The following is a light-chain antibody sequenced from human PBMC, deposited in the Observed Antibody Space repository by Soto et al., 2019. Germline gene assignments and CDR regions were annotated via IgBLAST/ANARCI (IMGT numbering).Light chain of an antibody. J-gene: IGKJ4*01. CDR3: QQFYSSPLT. Sequence: MVMTQSPASLAVSLGERATINCKSSQSLLFSSNKKNYLAWYQQRPGQPPKLLIYWASSRESGVPDRFTGSGSGTDFTLSISSLQAEDVAVYYCQQFYSSPLTFGGGTKVDI. CDR1: QSLLFSSNKKNY. V-gene: IGKV4-1*01. CDR2: WAS.